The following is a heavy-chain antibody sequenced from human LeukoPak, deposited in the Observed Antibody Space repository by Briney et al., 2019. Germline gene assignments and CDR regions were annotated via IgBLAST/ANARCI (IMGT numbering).Heavy chain of an antibody. V-gene: IGHV4-59*02. D-gene: IGHD3-10*01. CDR3: ARADYGSGSPYYYGMDV. CDR2: IYYTGST. J-gene: IGHJ6*02. CDR1: RGPVRSFY. Sequence: SDTLSLTSTVSRGPVRSFYWTWIPQPPGKGLEVIGYIYYTGSTNYYPSLKSRVTISLDSSKNQFSLKLTSVTAADTAVYYCARADYGSGSPYYYGMDVWGQGTTVTVSS.